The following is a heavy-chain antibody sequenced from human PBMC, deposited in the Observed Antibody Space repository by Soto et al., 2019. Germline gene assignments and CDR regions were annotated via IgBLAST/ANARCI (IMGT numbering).Heavy chain of an antibody. CDR2: ISTNGGDT. CDR1: GFTFSNYA. J-gene: IGHJ4*02. Sequence: PGGSLRLSCAASGFTFSNYAMHWVRQAPGKGLEYVSAISTNGGDTYYANSVKGRFTISRDNSKNTLYLQMGSLRAEDMAVYYCARARLSQRYLDCWGQGTLVTVSS. CDR3: ARARLSQRYLDC. V-gene: IGHV3-64*01. D-gene: IGHD3-16*02.